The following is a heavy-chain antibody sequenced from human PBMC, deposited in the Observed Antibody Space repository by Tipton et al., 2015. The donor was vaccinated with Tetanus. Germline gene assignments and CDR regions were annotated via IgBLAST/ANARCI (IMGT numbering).Heavy chain of an antibody. CDR1: GGSVSSGSYY. CDR2: ILYGAST. D-gene: IGHD1-1*01. V-gene: IGHV4-61*01. CDR3: AVLPKHWQAPRGAP. J-gene: IGHJ5*02. Sequence: TLSLTCTVFGGSVSSGSYYWAWIRQPPGEGLEYIGYILYGASTHYNPSLKSRVTVSADPSQNQFSLNLNSVTAADTAVYYCAVLPKHWQAPRGAPWGQGILVTVSS.